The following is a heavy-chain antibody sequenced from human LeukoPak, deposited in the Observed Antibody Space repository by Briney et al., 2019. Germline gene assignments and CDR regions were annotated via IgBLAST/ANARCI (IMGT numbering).Heavy chain of an antibody. Sequence: GSLRLSCAASGFTFSTYAMNWVRQAPAKGLEWVSTIGGGGPTTDYADSVKDRFTISRDNSKNTLYLQMNSLRAEDTAVYFCARGFLGGTDQYFDSWGQGTLVTVSS. D-gene: IGHD6-19*01. CDR2: IGGGGPTT. CDR3: ARGFLGGTDQYFDS. CDR1: GFTFSTYA. V-gene: IGHV3-23*01. J-gene: IGHJ4*02.